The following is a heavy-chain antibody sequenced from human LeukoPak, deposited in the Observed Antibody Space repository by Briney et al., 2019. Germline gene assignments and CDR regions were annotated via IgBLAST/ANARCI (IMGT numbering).Heavy chain of an antibody. CDR3: ARGGYWEGYYFDY. V-gene: IGHV3-7*01. J-gene: IGHJ4*02. Sequence: PGGSLRLSCAASGFAFSSYWMSWVRQAPGKGLEYVANIKQDGSEKYYVDSVKGRFTISRDNAKDLLYLQMNSLRAEDTAVYYCARGGYWEGYYFDYWGQGTLVTVSS. CDR1: GFAFSSYW. CDR2: IKQDGSEK. D-gene: IGHD1-26*01.